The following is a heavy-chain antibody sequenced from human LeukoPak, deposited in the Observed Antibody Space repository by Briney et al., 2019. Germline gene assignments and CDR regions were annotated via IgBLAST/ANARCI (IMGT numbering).Heavy chain of an antibody. CDR3: ARAPGPYCGGDCQGPFDY. Sequence: SETLSVTCTVSGGSISSYYWSWIRQPPGKGLEWIGYIYYSGSTNYNPSLKSRVTISVDTSKNQFSLKLSSVTAADTAVYYCARAPGPYCGGDCQGPFDYWGQGTLVTVSS. D-gene: IGHD2-21*02. J-gene: IGHJ4*02. V-gene: IGHV4-59*01. CDR1: GGSISSYY. CDR2: IYYSGST.